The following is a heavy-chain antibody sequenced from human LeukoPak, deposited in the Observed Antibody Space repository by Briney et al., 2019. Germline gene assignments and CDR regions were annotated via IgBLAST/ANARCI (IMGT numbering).Heavy chain of an antibody. V-gene: IGHV4-61*01. Sequence: SETLSLTCTVSGGSISSSSYYWSWIRQPPGKGLEWIGYIYYSGSTNYNPSLKSRVTISVDTSKNQFSLKLSSVTAADTAVYYCARDDFWSQTSGHWFDPWGQGTLVTVSS. CDR3: ARDDFWSQTSGHWFDP. J-gene: IGHJ5*02. D-gene: IGHD3-3*01. CDR1: GGSISSSSYY. CDR2: IYYSGST.